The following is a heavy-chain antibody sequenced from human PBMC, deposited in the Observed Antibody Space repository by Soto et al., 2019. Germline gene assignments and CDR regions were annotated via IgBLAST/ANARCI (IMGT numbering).Heavy chain of an antibody. D-gene: IGHD3-22*01. J-gene: IGHJ4*02. CDR2: ISAYNGNT. CDR3: ARLLGYYDSSGSHPAYFDY. CDR1: GYTFTSYG. Sequence: ASVKVSCKASGYTFTSYGISWVRQAPGQGLEWMGWISAYNGNTNYAQKLQGRVTMTTDTSTSTAYMELRSLRSDDTAVYYCARLLGYYDSSGSHPAYFDYWGQGTLVTVSS. V-gene: IGHV1-18*01.